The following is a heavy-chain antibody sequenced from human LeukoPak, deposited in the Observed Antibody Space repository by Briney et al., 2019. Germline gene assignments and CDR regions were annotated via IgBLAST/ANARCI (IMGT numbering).Heavy chain of an antibody. CDR3: ARGGSSSWYDAFDI. V-gene: IGHV1-2*02. Sequence: ASVKVSCKASGYTFTDYYIHWVRQAPGQGLEWMGWINPNSGGTNFAQKFQGRVTMSRDRSISTAYMELSRLSSDDTAVYYCARGGSSSWYDAFDIWGQGTMVTVSS. CDR1: GYTFTDYY. CDR2: INPNSGGT. J-gene: IGHJ3*02. D-gene: IGHD6-13*01.